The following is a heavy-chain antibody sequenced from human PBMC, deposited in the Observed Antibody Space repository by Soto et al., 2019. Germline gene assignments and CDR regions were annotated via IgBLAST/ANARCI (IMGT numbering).Heavy chain of an antibody. J-gene: IGHJ3*02. Sequence: QVQLVESGGGVVQPGRSLRLSCAASRFTFSSYAMHWVRQAPGKGLEWVAVISYDGSNKYYADSVKGRFTISRDNSKNTLYLQMNSLRAEDTAVYYCARFSGQQLNAFDIWGQGTMVTVSS. D-gene: IGHD6-13*01. CDR1: RFTFSSYA. CDR3: ARFSGQQLNAFDI. V-gene: IGHV3-30-3*01. CDR2: ISYDGSNK.